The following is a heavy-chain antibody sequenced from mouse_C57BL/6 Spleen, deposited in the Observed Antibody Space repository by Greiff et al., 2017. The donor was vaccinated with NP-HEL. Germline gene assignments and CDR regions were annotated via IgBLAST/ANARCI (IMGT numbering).Heavy chain of an antibody. Sequence: QVQLKQSGPELVKPGASVKISCKASGYAFSSSWMNWVKQRPGKGLEWIGRIYPGDGDTNYNGKFKGKATLTADKSSSTAYMQLSSLTSEDSAVYFCARRGTTAAMDYWGQGTSVTVSS. J-gene: IGHJ4*01. D-gene: IGHD1-2*01. CDR2: IYPGDGDT. V-gene: IGHV1-82*01. CDR3: ARRGTTAAMDY. CDR1: GYAFSSSW.